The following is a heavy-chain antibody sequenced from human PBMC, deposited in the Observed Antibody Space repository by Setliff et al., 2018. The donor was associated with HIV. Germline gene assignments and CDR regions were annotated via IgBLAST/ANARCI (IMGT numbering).Heavy chain of an antibody. CDR1: GYIFTSYW. V-gene: IGHV5-51*01. CDR3: ARAGSEEFLEWFIDY. CDR2: IYPRDSDT. D-gene: IGHD3-3*01. Sequence: GESLKISCQGSGYIFTSYWIGWVRQMPGKGLEWMGIIYPRDSDTKYSPSFQGQVTISADKAINTAYLQWMSLRASDTAMYYCARAGSEEFLEWFIDYWGQGTLVTVSS. J-gene: IGHJ4*02.